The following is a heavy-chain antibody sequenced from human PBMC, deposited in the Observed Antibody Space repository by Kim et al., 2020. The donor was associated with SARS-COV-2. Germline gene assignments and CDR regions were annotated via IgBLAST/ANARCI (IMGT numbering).Heavy chain of an antibody. CDR3: ARVSGSGSFFFDY. Sequence: AGCVKGRFTISRDNAKNTLYLQMNSLRAEDTAVYSCARVSGSGSFFFDYWGHGTLVTVSS. V-gene: IGHV3-74*01. D-gene: IGHD1-26*01. J-gene: IGHJ4*01.